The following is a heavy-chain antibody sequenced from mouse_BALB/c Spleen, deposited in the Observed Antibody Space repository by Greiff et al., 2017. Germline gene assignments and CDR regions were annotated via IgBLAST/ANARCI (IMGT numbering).Heavy chain of an antibody. CDR1: GFTFSSYA. V-gene: IGHV5-6-5*01. CDR3: ARRGLYGSSLYWYFDV. CDR2: ISSGGST. Sequence: EVQGVESGGGLVKPGGSLKLSCAASGFTFSSYAMSWVRQTPEKRLEWVASISSGGSTYYPDSVKGRFTISRDNARNILYLQMSSLRSEDTAMYYCARRGLYGSSLYWYFDVWGAGTTVTVSS. D-gene: IGHD1-1*01. J-gene: IGHJ1*01.